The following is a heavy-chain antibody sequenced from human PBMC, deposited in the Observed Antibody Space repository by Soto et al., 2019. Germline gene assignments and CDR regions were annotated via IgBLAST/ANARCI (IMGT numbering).Heavy chain of an antibody. D-gene: IGHD6-13*01. Sequence: QITLKESGPTLVKPTQTLTLTCTFSGFSLSTSGVGVGWIRQPPGKALEWLALIYWDDDKRHSPSLKSRLTNTKDTSKNQVVLTMTNMDPVDTATYYCAHRRIAAAINAFDIWGQGTMVTVSS. J-gene: IGHJ3*02. CDR1: GFSLSTSGVG. V-gene: IGHV2-5*02. CDR3: AHRRIAAAINAFDI. CDR2: IYWDDDK.